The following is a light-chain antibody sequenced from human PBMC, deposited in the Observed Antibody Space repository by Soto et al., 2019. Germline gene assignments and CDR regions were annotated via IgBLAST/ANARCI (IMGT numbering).Light chain of an antibody. J-gene: IGLJ1*01. V-gene: IGLV2-14*01. CDR2: DVS. CDR3: SSYTSSSTSGYV. Sequence: QSDLTQPASVSGSPGQSITISCTGTSSDVGGYNYVSWYQQHPGKAPKLMIYDVSNRPSGVSNRFSGSKSGNTASLTISGLQAEDEADYYCSSYTSSSTSGYVFGTGTKVTVL. CDR1: SSDVGGYNY.